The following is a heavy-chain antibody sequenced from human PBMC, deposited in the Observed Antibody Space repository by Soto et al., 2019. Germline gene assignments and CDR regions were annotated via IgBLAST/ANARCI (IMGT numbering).Heavy chain of an antibody. J-gene: IGHJ4*02. CDR2: IYSGETT. V-gene: IGHV3-53*01. Sequence: LRLSCAASEFNVNSDYMNWVRQTPGKGLEWVASIYSGETTYYADSVRGRFTISSDKSKNTLYFQLSSLRIEDTAVYYCTRDGRGLGRLSLFEYWGQGVLVTVSS. CDR1: EFNVNSDY. D-gene: IGHD2-21*02. CDR3: TRDGRGLGRLSLFEY.